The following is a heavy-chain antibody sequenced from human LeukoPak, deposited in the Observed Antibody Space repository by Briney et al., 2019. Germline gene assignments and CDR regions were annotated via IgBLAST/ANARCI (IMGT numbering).Heavy chain of an antibody. CDR1: GFTFSSYA. CDR2: ISGSGGST. CDR3: AKEDRLVGATRRCFDY. J-gene: IGHJ4*02. V-gene: IGHV3-23*01. Sequence: PGGSLRLSCAASGFTFSSYAMSWVRQAPGKGLEWVSAISGSGGSTYYADSVKGRSTISRDNSKNALYLQMNSLRAEDTAVYYCAKEDRLVGATRRCFDYWGQGTLVTVSS. D-gene: IGHD1-26*01.